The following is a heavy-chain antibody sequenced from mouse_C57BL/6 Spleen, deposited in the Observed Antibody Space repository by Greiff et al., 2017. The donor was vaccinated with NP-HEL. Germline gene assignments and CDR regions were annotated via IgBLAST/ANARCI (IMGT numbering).Heavy chain of an antibody. CDR2: IDPSDSYT. D-gene: IGHD2-4*01. CDR1: GYTFTSYW. J-gene: IGHJ3*01. CDR3: ARGGDYDVFAY. V-gene: IGHV1-69*01. Sequence: QVQLKQPGAELVMPGASVKLSCKASGYTFTSYWMHWVKQRPGQGLEWIGEIDPSDSYTNYNQKFKGKSTLTVDKSSSTAYMQLSSLTSEDSAVYYCARGGDYDVFAYWGQGTLVTVSA.